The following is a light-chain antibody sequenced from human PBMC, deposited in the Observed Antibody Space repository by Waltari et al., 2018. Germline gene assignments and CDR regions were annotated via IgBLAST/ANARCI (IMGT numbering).Light chain of an antibody. CDR1: PSVSSN. V-gene: IGKV3-15*01. Sequence: ETVMTQSPATLSVSPGERATLPCRASPSVSSNLAWYQQKPGQAPRLLIYDTSTRATGFPARFSGSGSGTEFTLTISSLQPEDFATYYCQHYNGDPLTFGQGTKLEIK. J-gene: IGKJ2*01. CDR2: DTS. CDR3: QHYNGDPLT.